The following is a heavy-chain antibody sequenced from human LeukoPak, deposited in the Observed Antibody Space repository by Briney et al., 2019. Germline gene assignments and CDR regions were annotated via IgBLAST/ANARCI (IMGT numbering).Heavy chain of an antibody. Sequence: PSETLSLTCTVSGGSISSSSYYWGWIRQPPGKGLEWIGSIYYSGSTYYNPSLKSRVTISVDTSKNQFSLKLSSVTAADTAVYYCARDWYLLEAGKYYYDSSGWTFDYWGQGSLVTVSS. CDR2: IYYSGST. D-gene: IGHD3-22*01. V-gene: IGHV4-39*07. CDR3: ARDWYLLEAGKYYYDSSGWTFDY. CDR1: GGSISSSSYY. J-gene: IGHJ4*02.